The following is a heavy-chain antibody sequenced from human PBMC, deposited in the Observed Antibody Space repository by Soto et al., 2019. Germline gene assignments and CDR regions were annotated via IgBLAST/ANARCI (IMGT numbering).Heavy chain of an antibody. V-gene: IGHV7-4-1*01. CDR3: PSLVAGAFDV. D-gene: IGHD2-15*01. CDR2: INTKTGNP. J-gene: IGHJ3*01. Sequence: QVQLVQSASELREPGASVKVSCKASGYTLTHYAMNWVRQAPGQGLEWMGWINTKTGNPTYVQGFTGRFVFSLDTSVSTAYLQIYSLKAEDTAVYYCPSLVAGAFDVWGQGTMVTVAS. CDR1: GYTLTHYA.